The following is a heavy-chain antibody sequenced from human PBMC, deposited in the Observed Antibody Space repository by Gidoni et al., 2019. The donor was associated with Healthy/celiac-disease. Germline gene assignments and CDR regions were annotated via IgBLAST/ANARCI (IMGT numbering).Heavy chain of an antibody. CDR2: ISWNSGSI. D-gene: IGHD6-13*01. Sequence: EVQLVASGGGLVQPGRSLRLSCAASGFTFDDYAMHWVRQAPGKGRECVSGISWNSGSIGYADSVKCRFTISRDNAKNSLYLQMNSLRAEDTALYYCAKSTVFGAAGTSFFDYWGQGTLVTVSS. J-gene: IGHJ4*02. CDR3: AKSTVFGAAGTSFFDY. V-gene: IGHV3-9*01. CDR1: GFTFDDYA.